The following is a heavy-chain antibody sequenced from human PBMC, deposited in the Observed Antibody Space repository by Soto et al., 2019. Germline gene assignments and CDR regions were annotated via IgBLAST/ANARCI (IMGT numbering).Heavy chain of an antibody. CDR3: ATGTTVTTYYYGMDV. J-gene: IGHJ6*02. CDR2: IYPGDSDT. V-gene: IGHV5-51*01. D-gene: IGHD4-17*01. Sequence: GESLKISCKGSGYSFTSYWIGWVRQMPGKGLEWMGIIYPGDSDTRYSPSFQGQVTISADKSISAAYLQWSSLKASDTAMYYCATGTTVTTYYYGMDVWGQGTTVTVSS. CDR1: GYSFTSYW.